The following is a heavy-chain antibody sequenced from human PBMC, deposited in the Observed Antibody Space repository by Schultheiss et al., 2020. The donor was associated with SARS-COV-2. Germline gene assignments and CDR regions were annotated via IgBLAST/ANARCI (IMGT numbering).Heavy chain of an antibody. CDR1: GFTFSSYA. CDR2: ISYDGSNK. CDR3: ARVSSSSWYNYFQH. Sequence: GASLKISCAASGFTFSSYAMHWVRQAPGKGLEWVAVISYDGSNKYYADSVKGRFTISRDNSKNTLYLQMNSLRAEDTAVYYCARVSSSSWYNYFQHWGQGTLVTVSS. V-gene: IGHV3-30-3*01. D-gene: IGHD6-13*01. J-gene: IGHJ1*01.